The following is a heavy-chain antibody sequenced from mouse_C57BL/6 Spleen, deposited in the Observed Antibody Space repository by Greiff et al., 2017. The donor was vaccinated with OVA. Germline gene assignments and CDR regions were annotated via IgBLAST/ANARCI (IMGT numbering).Heavy chain of an antibody. D-gene: IGHD2-4*01. Sequence: QVQLQQPGTELVKPGASVKLSCKASGYTFTSYWMHWVKQRPGQGLEWIGNINPSNGGTNYNEKFKSKATLTVDKSSSTAYMQLSSLTSEDSEVYDCAIIYYDYDVPFYWGQGTLVTVSA. J-gene: IGHJ3*01. CDR1: GYTFTSYW. V-gene: IGHV1-53*01. CDR3: AIIYYDYDVPFY. CDR2: INPSNGGT.